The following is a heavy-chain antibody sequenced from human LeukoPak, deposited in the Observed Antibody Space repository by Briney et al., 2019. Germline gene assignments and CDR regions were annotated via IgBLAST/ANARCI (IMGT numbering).Heavy chain of an antibody. CDR1: GFTFSNSA. CDR3: ARGYYDSRHLFDC. Sequence: PGGSLRLSCAASGFTFSNSAMRWVRQARGKGVEWVSAISTSCYSTYYAASVKGPFTISRDNSRNTLYLQMNSLRAEDTAVYFCARGYYDSRHLFDCWGQGTLVTVSS. J-gene: IGHJ4*02. D-gene: IGHD3-16*01. CDR2: ISTSCYST. V-gene: IGHV3-23*01.